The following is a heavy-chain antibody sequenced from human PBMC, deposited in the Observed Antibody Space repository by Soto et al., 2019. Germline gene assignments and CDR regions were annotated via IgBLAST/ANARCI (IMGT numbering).Heavy chain of an antibody. J-gene: IGHJ6*02. CDR1: GGSLSSYA. V-gene: IGHV1-69*13. CDR3: ASLGYDFWGGYRGGGPYYYYGMDV. CDR2: VIPVFGTA. Sequence: SVKVSCKASGGSLSSYAISWVRQAPGQGLEWMGGVIPVFGTANYAQKFQGRVTITADESTSTAYMELSSLRSEDTAVYYGASLGYDFWGGYRGGGPYYYYGMDVWGQGTTVTVSS. D-gene: IGHD3-3*01.